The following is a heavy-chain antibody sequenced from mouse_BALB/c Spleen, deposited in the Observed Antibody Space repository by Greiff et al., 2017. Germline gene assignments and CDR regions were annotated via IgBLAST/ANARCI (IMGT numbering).Heavy chain of an antibody. CDR2: ISSGGST. Sequence: EVKVEESGGGLVKPGGSLKLSCAASGFTFSSYAMSWVRQTPEKRLEWVASISSGGSTYYPDSVKGRFTISRDNARNILYLQMSSLRSEDTAMYYCARGDGKPSYGNYSPAWFAYWGQGTLVTVSA. V-gene: IGHV5-6-5*01. CDR1: GFTFSSYA. J-gene: IGHJ3*01. D-gene: IGHD2-10*01. CDR3: ARGDGKPSYGNYSPAWFAY.